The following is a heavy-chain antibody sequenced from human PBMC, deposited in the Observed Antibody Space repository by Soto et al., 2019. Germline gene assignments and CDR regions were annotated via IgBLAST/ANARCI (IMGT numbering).Heavy chain of an antibody. V-gene: IGHV3-23*01. D-gene: IGHD3-10*01. CDR2: ISGSGGST. Sequence: GGSLRLSCAASGFTFSSYAMSWVRQAPGKGLEWVSAISGSGGSTYYADSVKGRFTISRDNSKNTLYLQMNSLRAEDKAVYYCAKVPYYYGSGSYYGLPYYFDYWGQGTLVTVSS. CDR3: AKVPYYYGSGSYYGLPYYFDY. CDR1: GFTFSSYA. J-gene: IGHJ4*02.